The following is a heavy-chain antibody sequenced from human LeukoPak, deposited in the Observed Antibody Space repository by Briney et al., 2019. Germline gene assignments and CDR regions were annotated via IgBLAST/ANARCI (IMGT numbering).Heavy chain of an antibody. CDR1: GGSFSGYY. J-gene: IGHJ4*02. CDR2: INHSGST. CDR3: ARGSSTSSNFDY. V-gene: IGHV4-34*01. Sequence: SETVSLTCAVYGGSFSGYYWSWIRQPPGKGLEWIGEINHSGSTNYNPSLRSRVTISVDTSKNQFSLKLSSVTAADTAVYYCARGSSTSSNFDYWGQGTLVTVSS. D-gene: IGHD2-2*01.